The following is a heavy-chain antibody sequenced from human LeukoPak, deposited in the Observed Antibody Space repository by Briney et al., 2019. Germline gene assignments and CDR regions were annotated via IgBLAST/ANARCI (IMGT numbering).Heavy chain of an antibody. CDR3: AKVNDLGDFDY. CDR2: ISGSGAST. D-gene: IGHD1-1*01. CDR1: RFTFSSYA. J-gene: IGHJ4*02. V-gene: IGHV3-23*01. Sequence: GGSLRLSCAASRFTFSSYAMSWVRQAPGKGLEWVSAISGSGASTYYADSVKGRFTISRDNSKNTLYLQMNSLRAEDTAIYYCAKVNDLGDFDYWGQETLVTVSS.